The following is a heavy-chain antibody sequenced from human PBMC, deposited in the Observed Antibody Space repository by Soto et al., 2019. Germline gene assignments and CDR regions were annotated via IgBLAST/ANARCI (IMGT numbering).Heavy chain of an antibody. CDR2: ISYDGSDA. CDR3: AKTITTPPSEDSTGRGALIDH. J-gene: IGHJ4*02. CDR1: GFTFGVYN. V-gene: IGHV3-30*18. Sequence: QVRLVESGGGVVQPGRSLRLSCAASGFTFGVYNMQWVRQAPGKGPECVAVISYDGSDAYYADSVRGRFTISRDNSNNMLYLQMNGLRPDDTALYYCAKTITTPPSEDSTGRGALIDHWGRGARVIVSS. D-gene: IGHD2-8*02.